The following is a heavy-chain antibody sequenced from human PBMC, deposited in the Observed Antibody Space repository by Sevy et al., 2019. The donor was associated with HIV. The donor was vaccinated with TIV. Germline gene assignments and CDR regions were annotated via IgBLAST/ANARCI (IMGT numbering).Heavy chain of an antibody. V-gene: IGHV1-24*01. J-gene: IGHJ4*02. Sequence: ASVKVSCKVSGYTLTQLSMNWVRQAPGKGLGWMGSFDPEDGETIYAQKFQGRVTMTEDRSTDTAYMDLSSLRSEDTAVYYCATTKDYYESSGYPFDYWGQGTLVTVSS. D-gene: IGHD3-22*01. CDR2: FDPEDGET. CDR3: ATTKDYYESSGYPFDY. CDR1: GYTLTQLS.